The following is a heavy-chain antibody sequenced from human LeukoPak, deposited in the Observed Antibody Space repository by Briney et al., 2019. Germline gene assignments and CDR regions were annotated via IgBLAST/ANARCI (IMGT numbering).Heavy chain of an antibody. V-gene: IGHV4-34*01. CDR2: INHSGST. CDR3: ARIIPKRYFDWLNYYYYGMDV. CDR1: GGSFSGYY. Sequence: SETLSLTCAVYGGSFSGYYWSWIRQPPGKGLEWIGEINHSGSTNYNPSLKSRVTISVDTSKNQFSLKLSSVTAADTAVYYCARIIPKRYFDWLNYYYYGMDVWGQGTTVTVSS. J-gene: IGHJ6*02. D-gene: IGHD3-9*01.